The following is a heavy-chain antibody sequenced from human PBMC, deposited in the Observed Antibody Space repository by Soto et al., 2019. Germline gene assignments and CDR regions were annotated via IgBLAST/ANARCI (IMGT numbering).Heavy chain of an antibody. D-gene: IGHD3-10*01. Sequence: GSLRLSCTVSGGSISSYYWSWIRQPPGKGLEWIGYIYYSGSTNYNPSPKSRVTISVDTSKNQFSLKLSSVTAAASAVYYCARDRGTPTTGGWFDPWGQGPLFTVS. CDR1: GGSISSYY. V-gene: IGHV4-59*01. CDR3: ARDRGTPTTGGWFDP. CDR2: IYYSGST. J-gene: IGHJ5*02.